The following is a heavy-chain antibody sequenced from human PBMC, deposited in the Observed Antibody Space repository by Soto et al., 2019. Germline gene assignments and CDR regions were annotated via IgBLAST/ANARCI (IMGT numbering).Heavy chain of an antibody. V-gene: IGHV3-48*03. D-gene: IGHD3-22*01. CDR1: GFTFSSYE. Sequence: SGGSLRLSCAASGFTFSSYEMNWVRQAPGKGLEWVSYISSSGSTIYYADSVKGRFTISRDNAKNSLYLQMNSLRAEDTAVYYCARVLYYYDSSGDLSWGQGTLVTVSS. CDR2: ISSSGSTI. J-gene: IGHJ4*02. CDR3: ARVLYYYDSSGDLS.